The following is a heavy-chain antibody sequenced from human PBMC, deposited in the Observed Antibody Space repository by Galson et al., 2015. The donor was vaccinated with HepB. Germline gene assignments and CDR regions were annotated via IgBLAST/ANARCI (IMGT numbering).Heavy chain of an antibody. CDR1: GYSISSGYY. D-gene: IGHD4-17*01. Sequence: ETLSLTCTVSGYSISSGYYWGWIRQPPGKGLEWIGSIYHSGSTYYNPSLKSRVTISVDTSKNQFSLKLSSVTAADTAVYYCAASFQNYGDYDWYFDLWGRGTLVTVSS. J-gene: IGHJ2*01. CDR2: IYHSGST. V-gene: IGHV4-38-2*02. CDR3: AASFQNYGDYDWYFDL.